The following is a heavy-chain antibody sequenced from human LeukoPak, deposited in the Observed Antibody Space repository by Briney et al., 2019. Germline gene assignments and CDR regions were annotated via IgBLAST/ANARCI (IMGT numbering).Heavy chain of an antibody. Sequence: GGSLRLSCAASGFTFSSYGMHWVRQAPGKGLEWVAVISYDGSNKYYADSVKGRFTISRDNSKNTLYLQMNSLRAEDTAVYYCAKVPKPSLDQRLGYCSGGSCYGGIDYYYYGMDVWGQGTTVTVSS. V-gene: IGHV3-30*18. CDR1: GFTFSSYG. CDR2: ISYDGSNK. D-gene: IGHD2-15*01. J-gene: IGHJ6*02. CDR3: AKVPKPSLDQRLGYCSGGSCYGGIDYYYYGMDV.